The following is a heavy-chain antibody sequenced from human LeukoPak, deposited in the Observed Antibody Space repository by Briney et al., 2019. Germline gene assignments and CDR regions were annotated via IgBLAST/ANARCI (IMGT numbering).Heavy chain of an antibody. CDR3: AKHYFTD. D-gene: IGHD3-3*01. Sequence: GGSLRLSCAASGFIFSSYWMSWVRQAPGKGLEWVANIKQDGSEKYYVDSVKGRFTISRDNAKNSLYLQMNSLRAEDTAVYYCAKHYFTDWGQGTLVTVSS. CDR2: IKQDGSEK. V-gene: IGHV3-7*05. J-gene: IGHJ4*02. CDR1: GFIFSSYW.